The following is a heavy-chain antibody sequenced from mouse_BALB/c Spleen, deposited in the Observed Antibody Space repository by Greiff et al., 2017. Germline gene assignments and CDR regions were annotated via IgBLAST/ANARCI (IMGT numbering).Heavy chain of an antibody. CDR2: IDPSDSYT. J-gene: IGHJ2*01. Sequence: QVQLKQPGAELVKPGASVKLSCKASGYTFTSYWMHWVKQRPGQGLEWIGEIDPSDSYTNYNQKFKGKATLTVDKSSSTAYMQLSSLTSEDSAVYYCARPHYRYDEGYFDYWGQGTTLTVSS. V-gene: IGHV1-69*02. CDR3: ARPHYRYDEGYFDY. D-gene: IGHD2-14*01. CDR1: GYTFTSYW.